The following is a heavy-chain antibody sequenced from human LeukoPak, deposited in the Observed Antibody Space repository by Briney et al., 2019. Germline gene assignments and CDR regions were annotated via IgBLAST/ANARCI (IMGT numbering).Heavy chain of an antibody. V-gene: IGHV3-23*01. CDR1: GFTFSSYA. J-gene: IGHJ4*02. Sequence: PGGSLRLSCAASGFTFSSYAMSWVRQAPGKGLEWVSAISGSGGSTYYADSVKGRFTMSRDNSKNTLYLQMNSLRAEDTAVYYCAKDVSGSYWSFDYWGQGTLVTVSS. CDR2: ISGSGGST. D-gene: IGHD1-26*01. CDR3: AKDVSGSYWSFDY.